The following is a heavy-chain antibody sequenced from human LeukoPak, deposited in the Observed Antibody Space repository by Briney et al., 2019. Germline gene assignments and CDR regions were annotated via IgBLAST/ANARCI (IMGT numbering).Heavy chain of an antibody. CDR3: ATAGGLPTAMGFDP. D-gene: IGHD2-2*01. CDR1: GFTFSSYW. CDR2: INTDGSVM. V-gene: IGHV3-74*01. Sequence: PGGSLRLSCAASGFTFSSYWMHWVRQAPGEGLLWVSCINTDGSVMRYADSVRGRFTISRDNAKNTLYLQMNSLRVEDTAVYYCATAGGLPTAMGFDPWGQGTLVSVST. J-gene: IGHJ5*02.